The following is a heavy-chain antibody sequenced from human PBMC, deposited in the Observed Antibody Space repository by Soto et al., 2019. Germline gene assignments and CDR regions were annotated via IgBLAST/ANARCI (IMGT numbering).Heavy chain of an antibody. CDR3: ARWFGELLGYYYGMDV. D-gene: IGHD3-10*01. V-gene: IGHV1-69*01. CDR2: IIPIFGTA. CDR1: GGTFSSCA. Sequence: QVQLVQSGAEVKKPGSSVKVSCKASGGTFSSCAISWVRQAPGQGLEWMGGIIPIFGTANYAQKFQGRVTITADESTSTAYMELSSLRSEDTAVYYCARWFGELLGYYYGMDVWGQGTTVTVSS. J-gene: IGHJ6*02.